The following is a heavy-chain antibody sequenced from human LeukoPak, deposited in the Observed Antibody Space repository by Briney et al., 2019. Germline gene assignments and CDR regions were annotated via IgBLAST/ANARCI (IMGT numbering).Heavy chain of an antibody. Sequence: GGSLRLSCAASGFTISNYAMSWVRQAPGKGLEWVSSVSSTGGTTYYADSVKGRFTISRDNSKNMLYLQMNSLRAEDTAVYYCAKGSNWNYLYYFDYWGQGTLVTVSS. CDR3: AKGSNWNYLYYFDY. D-gene: IGHD1-7*01. CDR1: GFTISNYA. CDR2: VSSTGGTT. V-gene: IGHV3-23*01. J-gene: IGHJ4*02.